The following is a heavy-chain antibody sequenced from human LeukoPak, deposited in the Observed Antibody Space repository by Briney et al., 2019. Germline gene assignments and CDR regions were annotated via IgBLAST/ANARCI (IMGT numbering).Heavy chain of an antibody. D-gene: IGHD3-22*01. J-gene: IGHJ1*01. V-gene: IGHV3-9*01. CDR2: ISWNSGSI. CDR3: AKGVHYYGSSGYLSH. Sequence: GGSLRLSCAASGFTFDDYAMHWVRQAPGKGLEWVSGISWNSGSIGYADSVKGRFTISRDNAKNSLYLQMNSLRAEDTALYYCAKGVHYYGSSGYLSHWGQGTLVTVSS. CDR1: GFTFDDYA.